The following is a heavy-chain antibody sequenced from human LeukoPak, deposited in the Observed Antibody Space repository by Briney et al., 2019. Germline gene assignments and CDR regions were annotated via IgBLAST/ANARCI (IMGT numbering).Heavy chain of an antibody. J-gene: IGHJ4*02. CDR2: LSSSGSAF. D-gene: IGHD3-3*01. CDR1: GFTFRSYE. CDR3: ARSARLMKGVVEVTALDD. V-gene: IGHV3-48*03. Sequence: GGSLRLSCEDSGFTFRSYEMNWVRQAPGKGLEWIAYLSSSGSAFSYTDSVKGRFTIARDNAKNSVYLEMNSLRADDTAVYYCARSARLMKGVVEVTALDDWGQGTLVTVSS.